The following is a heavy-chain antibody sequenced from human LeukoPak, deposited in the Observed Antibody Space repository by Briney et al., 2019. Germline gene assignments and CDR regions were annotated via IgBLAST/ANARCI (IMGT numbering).Heavy chain of an antibody. CDR3: ARDYDILTGYSTFDY. J-gene: IGHJ4*02. D-gene: IGHD3-9*01. CDR2: INPSGGST. CDR1: GGTFSSYA. V-gene: IGHV1-46*01. Sequence: ASVKVSCKASGGTFSSYAISWVRQAPGQGLEWMGIINPSGGSTSYAQKFQGRVTMTRDMSTSTVYMELSSLRSEDTAVYYCARDYDILTGYSTFDYWGQGTLVTVSS.